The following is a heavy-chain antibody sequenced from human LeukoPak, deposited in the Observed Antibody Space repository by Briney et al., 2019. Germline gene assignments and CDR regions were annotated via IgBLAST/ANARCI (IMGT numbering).Heavy chain of an antibody. CDR3: ARILGRVDDSSGYYYYGMDV. CDR2: ISSSGSTI. J-gene: IGHJ6*02. D-gene: IGHD3-22*01. V-gene: IGHV3-48*03. CDR1: GFTFSSYE. Sequence: GGSLRLFWAAFGFTFSSYEMKWVRQAPGKGLEWVSYISSSGSTIYYADSVKGRFTISRDNAKNSLYLQMNSLRAEDTAVYHCARILGRVDDSSGYYYYGMDVWGQGTTVTVSS.